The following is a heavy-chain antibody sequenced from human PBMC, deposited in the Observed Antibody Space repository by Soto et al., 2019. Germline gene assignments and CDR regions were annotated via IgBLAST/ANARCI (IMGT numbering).Heavy chain of an antibody. Sequence: GGSLRLSCAASGFTFSSYAMSWVRQAPGKGLEWVSAISGSGGSTYYADSVKGRFTIARDNSKNTRYLQMNSLIAEDTAVYYCAKVGGSGLAYYYYGMDVWGQGTTVTVSS. CDR3: AKVGGSGLAYYYYGMDV. D-gene: IGHD3-10*01. CDR1: GFTFSSYA. J-gene: IGHJ6*02. CDR2: ISGSGGST. V-gene: IGHV3-23*01.